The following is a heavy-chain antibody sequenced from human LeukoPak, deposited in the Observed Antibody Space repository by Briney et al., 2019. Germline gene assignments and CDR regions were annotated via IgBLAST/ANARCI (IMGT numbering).Heavy chain of an antibody. CDR3: ARAKDSSGWYYFDY. Sequence: SETLSLTCTVSGGSISSSSYYWGWIRQPPGKGLEWIGSIYYSGSTYYNPSLKSRVTISVDTSKNQFSLKLSSVTAADTAVYYCARAKDSSGWYYFDYWGQGTLVTVSS. V-gene: IGHV4-39*01. CDR1: GGSISSSSYY. D-gene: IGHD6-19*01. CDR2: IYYSGST. J-gene: IGHJ4*02.